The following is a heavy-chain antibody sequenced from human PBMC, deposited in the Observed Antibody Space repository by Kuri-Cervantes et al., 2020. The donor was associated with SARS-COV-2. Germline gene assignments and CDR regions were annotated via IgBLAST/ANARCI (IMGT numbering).Heavy chain of an antibody. D-gene: IGHD3-9*01. CDR1: SGSFSDYY. V-gene: IGHV4-59*08. Sequence: SQTLSLTCAVYSGSFSDYYWSWIRQPPGKGLEWIGYIYYSGSTNYNPSLKSRVTISVDTSQKLFSLNLSSVTAADTAVYYCARQSFDIMTGFYPGFDDWGRGTWSPSPQ. CDR2: IYYSGST. J-gene: IGHJ4*02. CDR3: ARQSFDIMTGFYPGFDD.